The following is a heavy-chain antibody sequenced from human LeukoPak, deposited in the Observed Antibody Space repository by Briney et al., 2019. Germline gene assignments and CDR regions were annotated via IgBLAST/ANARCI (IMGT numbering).Heavy chain of an antibody. J-gene: IGHJ4*02. CDR1: GGSISGYY. D-gene: IGHD2-2*01. Sequence: SETLSLTCTVSGGSISGYYWIWIRQPPGKGLEWIGYIYSNGNAKYNPSLKSRSTISVDTSKNQFSLKLSSMTAADTAVYYCARVTGTSAILYWGPGTLVTVSS. CDR2: IYSNGNA. V-gene: IGHV4-59*01. CDR3: ARVTGTSAILY.